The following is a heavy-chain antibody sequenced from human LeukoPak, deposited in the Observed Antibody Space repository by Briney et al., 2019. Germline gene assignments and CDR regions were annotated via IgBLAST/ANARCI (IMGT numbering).Heavy chain of an antibody. CDR2: ISGSGGST. D-gene: IGHD3-22*01. V-gene: IGHV3-23*01. J-gene: IGHJ4*02. CDR3: AKDVGTYYYDSSGYNWAYDY. Sequence: GGSLRLSCAASGFTFSSYAMSWVRQAPGKGLEWVSAISGSGGSTYYADSVKGRFTISRDNSKNTLYLQMNSLRAEDTAVYYCAKDVGTYYYDSSGYNWAYDYWGQGTLVTVSS. CDR1: GFTFSSYA.